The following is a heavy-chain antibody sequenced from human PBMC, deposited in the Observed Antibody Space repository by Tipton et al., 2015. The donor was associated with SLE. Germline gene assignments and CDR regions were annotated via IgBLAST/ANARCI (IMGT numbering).Heavy chain of an antibody. CDR3: ARAGELSLYLDS. V-gene: IGHV4-59*08. CDR2: FHYSGRT. CDR1: GGSISTYY. D-gene: IGHD3-16*02. J-gene: IGHJ4*02. Sequence: TLSLTCTVSGGSISTYYWSWIRQPPGKGLEWIGYFHYSGRTNYNPSLKSRVTISVDTSKNHFSLKLTSVTAADTAVYYCARAGELSLYLDSWGQGALVTVSS.